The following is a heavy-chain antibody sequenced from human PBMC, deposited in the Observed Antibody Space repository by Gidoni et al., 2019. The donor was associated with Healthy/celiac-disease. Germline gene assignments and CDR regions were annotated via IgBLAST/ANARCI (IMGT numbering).Heavy chain of an antibody. CDR3: ARDGDDDSSGWSFLDY. CDR1: GGSISSYY. Sequence: QVQLQESGPGLVKPSETLSLTCTVSGGSISSYYWSWIRQPPGKGLEWIGYIYYSGRTNYNPSLKSRVTISVDTSKNQFSLKLSSVTAADTAVYYCARDGDDDSSGWSFLDYWGQGTLVTVSS. CDR2: IYYSGRT. D-gene: IGHD6-19*01. J-gene: IGHJ4*02. V-gene: IGHV4-59*01.